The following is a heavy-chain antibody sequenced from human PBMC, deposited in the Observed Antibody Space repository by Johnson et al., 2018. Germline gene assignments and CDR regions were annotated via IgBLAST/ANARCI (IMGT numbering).Heavy chain of an antibody. V-gene: IGHV3-13*01. CDR2: IGTAGDT. CDR3: ARDRRLERRVDNYYHYGLDG. Sequence: EVQLVESGGGLVQPGGSLRLSCAASGFTFSSYDMHWVRQAPGKGLEWVSAIGTAGDTHYPGSVKGRFTISRDNAKNSLYLQMNSLGDEDTAVYYCARDRRLERRVDNYYHYGLDGWGQGTTVTVS. D-gene: IGHD1-1*01. CDR1: GFTFSSYD. J-gene: IGHJ6*02.